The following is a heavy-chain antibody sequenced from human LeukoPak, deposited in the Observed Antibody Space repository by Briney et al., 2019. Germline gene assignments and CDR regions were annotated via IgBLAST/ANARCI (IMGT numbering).Heavy chain of an antibody. CDR3: ARVGGGITDKDYYYYGMDV. V-gene: IGHV4-59*01. CDR2: IFYSGST. CDR1: GGSIKNYY. D-gene: IGHD1-20*01. Sequence: PSETLSLTCSVSGGSIKNYYWRWIRQPPGKGLEWIGQIFYSGSTNYNPSLRSRVSILVDTSKNQFSLKLRSVTAADTALYYRARVGGGITDKDYYYYGMDVWRQGTTVIVSS. J-gene: IGHJ6*02.